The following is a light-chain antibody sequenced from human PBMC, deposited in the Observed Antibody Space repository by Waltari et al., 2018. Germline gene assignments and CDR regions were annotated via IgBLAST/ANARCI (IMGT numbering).Light chain of an antibody. CDR1: PSIPSND. Sequence: LVLTQSQGTLPLSPGERATLSCRDSPSIPSNDLALYQQRPGRAPRLLIYIASSRATGIPDRFSGSGSGTDFTLTISRLEPEDFAVYYCQQSGGSPFTFGPGTTVDI. J-gene: IGKJ3*01. CDR2: IAS. CDR3: QQSGGSPFT. V-gene: IGKV3-20*01.